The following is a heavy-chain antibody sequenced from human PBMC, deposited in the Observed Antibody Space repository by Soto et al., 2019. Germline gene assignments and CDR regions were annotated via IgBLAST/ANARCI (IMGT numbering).Heavy chain of an antibody. Sequence: QVQLVESGGGVVQPGRSLRLSCAASGFTFSSYGMHWVRQAPGKGLEWVAVISYDGRNKYYADSVKGRFTISRDNSKNTLYLQMNSLRAEDTAVYYCAKEGELLALKENSFDYWGQGTLVTVSS. D-gene: IGHD1-26*01. J-gene: IGHJ4*02. CDR2: ISYDGRNK. V-gene: IGHV3-30*18. CDR1: GFTFSSYG. CDR3: AKEGELLALKENSFDY.